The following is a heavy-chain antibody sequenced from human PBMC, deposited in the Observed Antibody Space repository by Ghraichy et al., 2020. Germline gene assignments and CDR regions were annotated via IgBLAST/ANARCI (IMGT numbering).Heavy chain of an antibody. D-gene: IGHD2-21*02. CDR2: IGQDGSGT. V-gene: IGHV3-64D*09. J-gene: IGHJ4*02. CDR1: GFPFTLHS. CDR3: VGDVHSPDCKTAGC. Sequence: GGSLRLSCSASGFPFTLHSMNWVRQAPGKGLEYVSGIGQDGSGTYSADSVKGRFTISRDTFRNTLYLQMSSLRPEDTAVYYCVGDVHSPDCKTAGCWGQGTLVTVSS.